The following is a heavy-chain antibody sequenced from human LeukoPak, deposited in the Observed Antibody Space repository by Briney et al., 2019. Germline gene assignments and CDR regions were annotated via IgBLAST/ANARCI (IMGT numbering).Heavy chain of an antibody. CDR3: ARVVPAAIAFDY. CDR1: GCTFSNYW. J-gene: IGHJ4*02. CDR2: IKQDGSEK. Sequence: GGSLRLSCAASGCTFSNYWMSWVRQAPGKGLEWVANIKQDGSEKYYVDSVKGRFTISRDNAKNSLYLQMNSLRAEDAAVYYCARVVPAAIAFDYWGQGTLVTVSS. D-gene: IGHD2-2*01. V-gene: IGHV3-7*01.